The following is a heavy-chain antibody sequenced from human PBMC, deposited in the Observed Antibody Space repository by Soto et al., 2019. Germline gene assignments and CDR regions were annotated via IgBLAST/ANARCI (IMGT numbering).Heavy chain of an antibody. D-gene: IGHD3-10*01. CDR3: AGVRGVNWFDP. J-gene: IGHJ5*02. Sequence: QVQLQESGPGLVKPSQTLSLTCTVSGGSISSGGYYWSWIRQHPGKGLEWIGYIYYSGSTYYNPSRKSPRTISVDTSKNRFSRMLSSVTAADTAVYYCAGVRGVNWFDPWGQGTLVTVSS. CDR2: IYYSGST. V-gene: IGHV4-31*01. CDR1: GGSISSGGYY.